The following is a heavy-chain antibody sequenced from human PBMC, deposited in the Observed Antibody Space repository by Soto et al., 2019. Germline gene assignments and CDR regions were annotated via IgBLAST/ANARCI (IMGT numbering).Heavy chain of an antibody. V-gene: IGHV4-30-4*01. CDR3: ARGRYCLTGRCFPNWFDS. CDR1: GDSIPTVDYF. J-gene: IGHJ5*01. Sequence: SETLSLTCSVSGDSIPTVDYFWAWIRQPPGQALEYIGYIYKSTTTYYNPSFESRVAISLDTSKSQFSLAVTSVTAADTAVYFCARGRYCLTGRCFPNWFDSWGQGTLVTVSS. D-gene: IGHD2-15*01. CDR2: IYKSTTT.